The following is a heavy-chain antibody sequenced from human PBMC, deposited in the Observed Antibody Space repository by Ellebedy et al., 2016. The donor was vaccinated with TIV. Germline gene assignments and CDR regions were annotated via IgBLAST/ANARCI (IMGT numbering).Heavy chain of an antibody. CDR1: GFTVSSNY. CDR3: GKIHRALSGNY. Sequence: GESLKISCTASGFTVSSNYMNWVRQAPGKGLEWVSVIYSGGNTYYADSVKGRFTISRDNGKNSLFLQMDSLRADDTAVYYCGKIHRALSGNYWGQGTLVSVSS. V-gene: IGHV3-53*01. D-gene: IGHD3-3*02. J-gene: IGHJ4*02. CDR2: IYSGGNT.